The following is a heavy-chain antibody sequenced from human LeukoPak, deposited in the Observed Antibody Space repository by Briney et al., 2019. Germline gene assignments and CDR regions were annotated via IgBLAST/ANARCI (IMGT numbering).Heavy chain of an antibody. Sequence: SETLSLTCTVSGGSISSYYWSWIRQPPGKGLEWIGYIYYSGSTNYKPSLKSRVTISVDTSKNQFSLKLSSVTAADTAVYYCARAVTTNDYYYYMDVWGKGTTVTISS. CDR3: ARAVTTNDYYYYMDV. D-gene: IGHD4-17*01. J-gene: IGHJ6*03. V-gene: IGHV4-59*01. CDR1: GGSISSYY. CDR2: IYYSGST.